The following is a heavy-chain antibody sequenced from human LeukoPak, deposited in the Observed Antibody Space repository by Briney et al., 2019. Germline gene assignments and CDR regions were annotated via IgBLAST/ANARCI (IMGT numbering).Heavy chain of an antibody. J-gene: IGHJ6*02. CDR2: ISYDGSNK. CDR3: ARETPYDDFWSGYAMSGMDV. Sequence: GGSLTLSCAASGFTFSSYAMHWVRQAPGKGLEWVAVISYDGSNKYYADSVKGRFTISRDNSKNTLYLQMNSLRAEDTAVYYCARETPYDDFWSGYAMSGMDVWGQGTTVTVSS. V-gene: IGHV3-30-3*01. CDR1: GFTFSSYA. D-gene: IGHD3-3*01.